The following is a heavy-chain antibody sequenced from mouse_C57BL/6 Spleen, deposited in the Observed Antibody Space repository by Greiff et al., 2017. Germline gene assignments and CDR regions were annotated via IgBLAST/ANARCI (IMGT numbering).Heavy chain of an antibody. CDR2: INPSDSET. V-gene: IGHV1-52*01. D-gene: IGHD3-2*02. Sequence: VQLQQPGAELVRPGSSVKLSCKASGYTFTSYWMHWVKQRPIQGLEWIGKINPSDSETHYNQKFKDKATLTVDKSSSTAYMQLNSLTSEDSAVYYCARKFTAQATDYAMDYWGQGTSVTVSS. CDR1: GYTFTSYW. J-gene: IGHJ4*01. CDR3: ARKFTAQATDYAMDY.